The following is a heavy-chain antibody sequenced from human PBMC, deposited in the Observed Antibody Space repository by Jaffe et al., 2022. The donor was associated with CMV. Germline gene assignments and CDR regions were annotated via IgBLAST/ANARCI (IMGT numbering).Heavy chain of an antibody. D-gene: IGHD1-26*01. CDR3: ARASQLWELLGGDI. V-gene: IGHV3-33*01. CDR1: GFTFSSYG. J-gene: IGHJ3*02. Sequence: QVQLVESGGGVVQPGRSLRLSCAASGFTFSSYGMHWVRQAPGKGLEWVAVIWYDGSNKYYADSVKGRFTISRDNSKNTLYLQMNSLRAEDTAVYYCARASQLWELLGGDIWGQGTMVTVSS. CDR2: IWYDGSNK.